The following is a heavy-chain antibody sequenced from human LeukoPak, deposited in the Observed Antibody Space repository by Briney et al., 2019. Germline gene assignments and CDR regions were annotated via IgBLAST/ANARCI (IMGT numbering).Heavy chain of an antibody. CDR2: ISNSSSYK. CDR3: ARAPYYGSGSEGWFDP. D-gene: IGHD3-10*01. Sequence: PGGSLRPSCAASGFTFSSYSLNWVRQAPGKGLEWVSSISNSSSYKYYADSVKGRLTISRDNAKNSLYLQMNSLRAEDTAVYYCARAPYYGSGSEGWFDPWGQGTLVTVSS. J-gene: IGHJ5*02. CDR1: GFTFSSYS. V-gene: IGHV3-21*01.